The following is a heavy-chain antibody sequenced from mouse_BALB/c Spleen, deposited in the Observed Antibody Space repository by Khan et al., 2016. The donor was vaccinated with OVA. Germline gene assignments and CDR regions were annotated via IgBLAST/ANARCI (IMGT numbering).Heavy chain of an antibody. V-gene: IGHV1S132*01. CDR1: GYTFTSYW. Sequence: QVQLQQSGAELVKPGASVKLSCKTSGYTFTSYWIQWIKQRPGQGLGWIGEIFPGTGSTYYNEKFKGRATLTIDTSSSTAYMQLSSLTSEDSAVLCWARSDDRYCDVWGAGTTVTVSS. D-gene: IGHD2-12*01. CDR2: IFPGTGST. J-gene: IGHJ1*01. CDR3: ARSDDRYCDV.